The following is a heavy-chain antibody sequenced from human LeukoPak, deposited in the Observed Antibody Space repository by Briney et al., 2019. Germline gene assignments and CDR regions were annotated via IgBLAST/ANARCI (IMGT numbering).Heavy chain of an antibody. CDR1: GYTLSNLS. CDR2: LDPEDGET. J-gene: IGHJ3*02. Sequence: GASVKVSCKVSGYTLSNLSMQWVRQSPGKGLEWVGGLDPEDGETFYAQKFQGRVTMTRDTSISTAYMELSRLRSDDTAVYYCARDEGPNYYDSSGYYLDAFDIWGQGTMVTVSS. D-gene: IGHD3-22*01. V-gene: IGHV1-24*01. CDR3: ARDEGPNYYDSSGYYLDAFDI.